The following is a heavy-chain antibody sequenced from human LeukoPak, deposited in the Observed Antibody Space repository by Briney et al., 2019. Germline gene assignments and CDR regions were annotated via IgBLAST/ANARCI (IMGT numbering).Heavy chain of an antibody. V-gene: IGHV3-30*02. CDR3: AKQMVERPHYYYMDV. J-gene: IGHJ6*03. CDR1: GFIFSSFG. Sequence: PGGFLRLSCAASGFIFSSFGMHWVRQAPGKGLEWVAFIQDDESNKFYADSVKGRFTISRDNSKNTLFLQMNSLRPEDTALYYCAKQMVERPHYYYMDVWGKGTTVTVSS. D-gene: IGHD2-15*01. CDR2: IQDDESNK.